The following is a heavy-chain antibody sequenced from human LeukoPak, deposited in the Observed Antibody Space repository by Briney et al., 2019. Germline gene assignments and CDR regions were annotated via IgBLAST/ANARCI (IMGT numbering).Heavy chain of an antibody. D-gene: IGHD4-11*01. CDR2: ISRSGDAT. CDR1: GFTFSSYA. V-gene: IGHV3-23*01. J-gene: IGHJ4*02. CDR3: ADSNYWYPVDY. Sequence: GESLRLSCAASGFTFSSYAMRWVRQVPGKGLEWVSSISRSGDATYYADSVQGPFTISRDNSKDTLYLHMDSLRAEDTAIYYCADSNYWYPVDYWGQGTLVTVSS.